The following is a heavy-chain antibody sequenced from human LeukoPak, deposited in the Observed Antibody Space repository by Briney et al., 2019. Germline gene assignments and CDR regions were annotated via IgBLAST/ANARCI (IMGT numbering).Heavy chain of an antibody. V-gene: IGHV4-39*01. CDR3: ARLTTAAGSTFDY. D-gene: IGHD6-13*01. CDR2: IYYSGST. J-gene: IGHJ4*02. Sequence: SETLYLTCTVSGGSISSSSYYWGWIRQPPGKGLEWIGSIYYSGSTYYNPSLKSRVTISVDTSKNQFSLKLSSVTAADTAVYYCARLTTAAGSTFDYWGQGTLVTVSS. CDR1: GGSISSSSYY.